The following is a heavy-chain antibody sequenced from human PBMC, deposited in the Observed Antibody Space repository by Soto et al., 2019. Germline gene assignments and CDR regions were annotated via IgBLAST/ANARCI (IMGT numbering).Heavy chain of an antibody. Sequence: QVQLVQSGAEVKKPGSSVKVSCKASGGTFSSYAISWVRQAPGQGLEWMGGIIPIFGTANYAQKFQGRVTITADEATSTDYMELSSMRSEDTAVYYCARGGRDGYNPVDYWGQGTLVTVSS. CDR1: GGTFSSYA. J-gene: IGHJ4*02. CDR2: IIPIFGTA. D-gene: IGHD5-12*01. CDR3: ARGGRDGYNPVDY. V-gene: IGHV1-69*01.